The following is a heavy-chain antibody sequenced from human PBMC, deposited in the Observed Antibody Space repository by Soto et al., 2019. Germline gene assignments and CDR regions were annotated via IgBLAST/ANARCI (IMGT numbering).Heavy chain of an antibody. Sequence: GGSLRLSCAPSGFTFSTYGMHWVGQAPGKGLEWVAVIWYDGSNKYYADSVKGRFTISRDNSKNTLYLQMNSLRAEDTAVYYCARENYYDSSGYPPAEAFDIWGQGTMVTVSS. CDR2: IWYDGSNK. D-gene: IGHD3-22*01. CDR3: ARENYYDSSGYPPAEAFDI. V-gene: IGHV3-33*01. CDR1: GFTFSTYG. J-gene: IGHJ3*02.